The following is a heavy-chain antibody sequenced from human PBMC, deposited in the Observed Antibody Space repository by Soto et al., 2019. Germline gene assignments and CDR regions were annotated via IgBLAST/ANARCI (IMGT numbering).Heavy chain of an antibody. J-gene: IGHJ4*02. Sequence: TLCLTCAFSGGSSSGGFCSWSWIRQPPGKGLEWIGYIYHSGSTYYNPSLKSRVTISVDRSKNQFSLKLSSVTAADTAVYYCASFLRSSWYFDYWGQGTPVTVSS. D-gene: IGHD6-13*01. CDR2: IYHSGST. CDR1: GGSSSGGFCS. CDR3: ASFLRSSWYFDY. V-gene: IGHV4-30-2*01.